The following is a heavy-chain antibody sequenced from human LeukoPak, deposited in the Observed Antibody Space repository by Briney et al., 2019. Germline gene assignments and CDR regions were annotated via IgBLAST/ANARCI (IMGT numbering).Heavy chain of an antibody. D-gene: IGHD2-15*01. V-gene: IGHV1-18*01. CDR3: ARDVVAARPGYPENAFDI. Sequence: ASVKVSCKASGYTFTSYGISWVRQAPGQGLEWMGWISAYNGNTNYAQKLQGRVTMTTDTSTSTAYMELRSLRSDDTAVYYCARDVVAARPGYPENAFDIWGQGTMVTVSS. CDR1: GYTFTSYG. CDR2: ISAYNGNT. J-gene: IGHJ3*02.